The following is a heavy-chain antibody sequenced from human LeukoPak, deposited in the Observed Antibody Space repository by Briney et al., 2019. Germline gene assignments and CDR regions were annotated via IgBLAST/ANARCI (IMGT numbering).Heavy chain of an antibody. V-gene: IGHV3-23*01. CDR2: ISGSGGST. CDR1: GFTFSSYA. J-gene: IGHJ4*02. Sequence: PGGSLRLSCAAPGFTFSSYAMSWVRQAPGKGLEWVSAISGSGGSTYYADSVKGRFTISRDNSKNTLYLQMNSLRAEDTAVYYCAKDPPLCGGDCYYFDYWGQGTLVTVSS. D-gene: IGHD2-21*02. CDR3: AKDPPLCGGDCYYFDY.